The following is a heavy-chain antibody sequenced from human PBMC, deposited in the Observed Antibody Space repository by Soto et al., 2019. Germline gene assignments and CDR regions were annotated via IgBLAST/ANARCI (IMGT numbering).Heavy chain of an antibody. CDR2: IGSSGLSV. Sequence: QVHLVESGGGLVKPGGSLRLPCAASGFTFSDYQISWIRQAPGKGLEWVSYIGSSGLSVYYEDSVKGRFTISRDNANNSLYLQMNSLRAEDSAVYYCARDLRQLLSHNCYYYYLDVWGKGTTVSVSS. V-gene: IGHV3-11*01. CDR3: ARDLRQLLSHNCYYYYLDV. D-gene: IGHD2-2*01. CDR1: GFTFSDYQ. J-gene: IGHJ6*03.